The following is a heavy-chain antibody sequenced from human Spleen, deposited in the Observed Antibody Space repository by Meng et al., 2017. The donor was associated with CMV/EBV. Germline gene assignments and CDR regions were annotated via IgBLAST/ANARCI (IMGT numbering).Heavy chain of an antibody. D-gene: IGHD3-10*01. CDR3: ARDPYYGSGSYFDTHP. J-gene: IGHJ5*02. Sequence: QVQLVQSGAEVKKPXXXXXVXGKXSGGTFSSYAISWVRQAPGQGLEWMGGIIPIFGTANYAQKFQGRVTITADESTSTAYMELSSLRSEDTAVYYCARDPYYGSGSYFDTHPWGQGTRVTVSS. CDR2: IIPIFGTA. CDR1: GGTFSSYA. V-gene: IGHV1-69*12.